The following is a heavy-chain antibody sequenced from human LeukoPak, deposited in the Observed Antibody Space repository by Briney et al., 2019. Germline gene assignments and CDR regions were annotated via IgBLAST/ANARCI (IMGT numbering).Heavy chain of an antibody. V-gene: IGHV3-23*01. D-gene: IGHD3-16*01. CDR1: GFTFTTFY. CDR3: AKATPSGGD. Sequence: GGSLRLSCAASGFTFTTFYMTWVRQAPGKGLEWVSAISGSGGSTYYADSVKGRFTISRDNSKNTLYLQMNSLRAEDTAVYYCAKATPSGGDWGQGTLVTVSS. CDR2: ISGSGGST. J-gene: IGHJ4*02.